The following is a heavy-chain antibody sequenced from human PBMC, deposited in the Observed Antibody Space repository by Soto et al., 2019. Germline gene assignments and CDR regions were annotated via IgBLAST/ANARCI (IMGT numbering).Heavy chain of an antibody. J-gene: IGHJ4*02. V-gene: IGHV4-30-4*01. D-gene: IGHD2-15*01. CDR3: ARAVTATHFDY. CDR1: GGSISSGDYY. Sequence: SETLSLTCTVSGGSISSGDYYWSWIRQPPGKGLEWIGYIYYSGSTYYNPSLKGRVTISVDTSKNQLSLKLSSVTAADTAVYYCARAVTATHFDYWGQGTMVTVSS. CDR2: IYYSGST.